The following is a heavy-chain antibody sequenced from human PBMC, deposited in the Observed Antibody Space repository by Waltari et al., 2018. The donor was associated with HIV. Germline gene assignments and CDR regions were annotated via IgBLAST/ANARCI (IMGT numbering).Heavy chain of an antibody. CDR3: ARMHRYYGSEQARYFYFGIDV. J-gene: IGHJ6*02. Sequence: EVQLVESGGNFTQPGGSLGLSCAASGFSVTTNYLSWVRQAPGKGLAWVTVIYNKGNAYYAEAVKGRFTIFRDNSKNTLFLQMNNLRVDDTAVYYCARMHRYYGSEQARYFYFGIDVWCQGTTVIVSS. V-gene: IGHV3-53*01. CDR1: GFSVTTNY. D-gene: IGHD3-10*01. CDR2: IYNKGNA.